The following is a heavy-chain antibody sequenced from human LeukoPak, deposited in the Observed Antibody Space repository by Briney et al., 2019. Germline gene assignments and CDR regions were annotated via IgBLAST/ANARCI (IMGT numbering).Heavy chain of an antibody. Sequence: ASVKVSCKASGYTFTGYYIHWVRQAPGQGLEWMGWINPNSGGTNYAQKFQGRVTMTRDTSISTAYMELSRLRSDDTAVYYCARQVGAKWELYFDYWGQGTLVTVSS. CDR2: INPNSGGT. D-gene: IGHD1-26*01. J-gene: IGHJ4*02. CDR1: GYTFTGYY. V-gene: IGHV1-2*02. CDR3: ARQVGAKWELYFDY.